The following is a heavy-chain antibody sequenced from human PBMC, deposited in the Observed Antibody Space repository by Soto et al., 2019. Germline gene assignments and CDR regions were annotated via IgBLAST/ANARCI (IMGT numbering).Heavy chain of an antibody. J-gene: IGHJ5*02. CDR2: IYHSGST. CDR3: ARVPDR. CDR1: GGSISSGGYS. Sequence: PSETLSLTCAVPGGSISSGGYSWSWIRQPPGKGLEWIGYIYHSGSTYYNQSLKSRVTISVDRSKNQFSLKLSSVTAADTAVYYCARVPDRWGQGTLVTVSS. D-gene: IGHD2-2*01. V-gene: IGHV4-30-2*01.